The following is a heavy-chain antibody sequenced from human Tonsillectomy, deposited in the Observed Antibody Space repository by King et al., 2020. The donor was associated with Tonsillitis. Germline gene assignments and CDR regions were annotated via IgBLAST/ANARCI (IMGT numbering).Heavy chain of an antibody. V-gene: IGHV3-23*04. CDR1: GFTFSSYA. D-gene: IGHD3-16*01. CDR3: ARDGVDFRGSYGY. Sequence: VQLVESGGGLVQPGGSLRLSCAASGFTFSSYAMSWVRQAPGKGLEWVSAISGSGGSTYYADSVKGRFTISEDNSKNTLYLQMNSLRAEDTAVYYCARDGVDFRGSYGYWGQGTLVTVSS. J-gene: IGHJ4*02. CDR2: ISGSGGST.